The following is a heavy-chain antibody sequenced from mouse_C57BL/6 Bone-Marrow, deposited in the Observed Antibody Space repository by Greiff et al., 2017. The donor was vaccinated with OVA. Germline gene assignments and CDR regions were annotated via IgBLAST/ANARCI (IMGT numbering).Heavy chain of an antibody. J-gene: IGHJ3*01. V-gene: IGHV1-80*01. D-gene: IGHD1-1*01. CDR2: IYPGDGDT. Sequence: QVQLQQSGAELVKPGASVKISCKASGYAFSSYWINWVKQRPGKGLEWIGQIYPGDGDTNYNGKFKGKATLTADKSSSTAYMQLSSLTSEDSAVYFCARSPYYYGSSSWFAYWGQGTLVTVSA. CDR3: ARSPYYYGSSSWFAY. CDR1: GYAFSSYW.